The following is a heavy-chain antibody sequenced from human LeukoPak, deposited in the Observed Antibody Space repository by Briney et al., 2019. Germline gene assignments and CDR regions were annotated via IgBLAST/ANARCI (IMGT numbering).Heavy chain of an antibody. J-gene: IGHJ5*02. Sequence: SVKVSCKASGGTFSSYAISWVRQAPGQGLEWMGGIIPIFGTANYAQKFQGRVTITADESTSTAYMELSSLRSEDTAVYYCARDASRGRTSDFWGGYSPYNWFDPWGQGTLVTVSS. CDR2: IIPIFGTA. V-gene: IGHV1-69*01. D-gene: IGHD3-3*01. CDR3: ARDASRGRTSDFWGGYSPYNWFDP. CDR1: GGTFSSYA.